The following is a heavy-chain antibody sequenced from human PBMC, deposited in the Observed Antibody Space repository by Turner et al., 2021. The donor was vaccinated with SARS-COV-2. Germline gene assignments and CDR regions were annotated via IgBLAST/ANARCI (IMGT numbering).Heavy chain of an antibody. CDR2: IYSGGST. J-gene: IGHJ4*02. CDR3: ARVGSYGRRDVDY. Sequence: EGQLVESGGGLIQPGGSLRLSCAASGFTVSSNYMSWVRQAPGKGLEWVSVIYSGGSTYYADSVKCRFTISRDNSKNTLYLQMNSLRAEDTAVYYCARVGSYGRRDVDYWGQGTLVTVSS. V-gene: IGHV3-53*01. D-gene: IGHD5-18*01. CDR1: GFTVSSNY.